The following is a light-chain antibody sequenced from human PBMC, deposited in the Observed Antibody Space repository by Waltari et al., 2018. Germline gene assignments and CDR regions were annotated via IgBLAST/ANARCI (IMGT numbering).Light chain of an antibody. CDR2: EVN. J-gene: IGLJ1*01. Sequence: QSALTQPASVSGSPGQSITISCTGTNRDVGSYDYVSWYQQYPGKAPKLLIYEVNNRPSGVSSRFPGSKSGNTASLTISGLQADDEADYYCSSYRSTSTLYVFGTGTKVTVL. V-gene: IGLV2-14*01. CDR3: SSYRSTSTLYV. CDR1: NRDVGSYDY.